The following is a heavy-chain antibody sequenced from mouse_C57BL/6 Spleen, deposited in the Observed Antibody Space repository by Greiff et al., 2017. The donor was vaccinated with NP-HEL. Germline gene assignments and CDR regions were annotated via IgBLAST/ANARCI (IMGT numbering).Heavy chain of an antibody. V-gene: IGHV14-2*01. D-gene: IGHD2-4*01. CDR1: GFNMKEDY. CDR2: IDPEDGET. Sequence: VQLQQSGAELVKPGASVKLSCRASGFNMKEDYRKWGKKRKEKGGEVVGRIDPEDGETKYAPKFQGKATITADTSSNTAYLQLSSLTSEDTAVYYCARGGLRREAWFAYWGQGTLVTVSA. CDR3: ARGGLRREAWFAY. J-gene: IGHJ3*01.